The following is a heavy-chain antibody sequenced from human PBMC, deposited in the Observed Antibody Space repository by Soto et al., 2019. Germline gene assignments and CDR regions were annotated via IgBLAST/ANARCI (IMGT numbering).Heavy chain of an antibody. CDR1: GASFSGYF. Sequence: TSETLSLTCAVYGASFSGYFCSWIRQPPGKGLEWIGEINHSGITKYNPSLKSRVTISGDTSRDQFSLKLGSVTAEDTAVYFCVWQAKYTSSFNWGQGTLDTVSS. CDR3: VWQAKYTSSFN. D-gene: IGHD6-13*01. J-gene: IGHJ4*02. V-gene: IGHV4-34*06. CDR2: INHSGIT.